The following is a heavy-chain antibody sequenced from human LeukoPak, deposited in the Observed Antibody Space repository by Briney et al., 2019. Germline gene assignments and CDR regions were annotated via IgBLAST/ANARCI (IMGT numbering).Heavy chain of an antibody. Sequence: SETLSLTCTVSGGSISSSSYYWGWIRQPPGKGLEWIGDIYYSGSTYYSPSLKSRVTISVDTSKNQFSLKVSSVTAADTAVYYCARQPSYYFDYWGQGTLVTVSS. D-gene: IGHD6-6*01. CDR2: IYYSGST. J-gene: IGHJ4*02. CDR1: GGSISSSSYY. V-gene: IGHV4-39*01. CDR3: ARQPSYYFDY.